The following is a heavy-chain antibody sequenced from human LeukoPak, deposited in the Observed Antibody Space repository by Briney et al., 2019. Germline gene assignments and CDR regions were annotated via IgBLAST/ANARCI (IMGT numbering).Heavy chain of an antibody. D-gene: IGHD3-10*02. V-gene: IGHV3-48*03. CDR3: AELGITMIGGV. CDR1: EFPFSNYE. J-gene: IGHJ6*04. Sequence: PGGSLRLSCAASEFPFSNYEMNWVRQAPGKGLEWVSYISSSGSTIYHADSVKGRFTISRDNPKNSLYLQMNSLRAEDTAVYYCAELGITMIGGVWGKGTTVTISS. CDR2: ISSSGSTI.